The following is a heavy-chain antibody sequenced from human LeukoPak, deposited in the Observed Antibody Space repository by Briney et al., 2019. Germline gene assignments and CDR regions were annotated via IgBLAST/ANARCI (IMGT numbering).Heavy chain of an antibody. J-gene: IGHJ4*02. D-gene: IGHD3-10*01. CDR1: GYTFTSYY. CDR2: INPSGGST. Sequence: ASVKVSCKASGYTFTSYYMHWVRQAPGQGLEWMGIINPSGGSTSYAQKFQGRVTMTRDMSTSTVYMELSSLRSDDTAVYYCAREWFGEFSLNRFDYWGQGTLVTVSS. CDR3: AREWFGEFSLNRFDY. V-gene: IGHV1-46*01.